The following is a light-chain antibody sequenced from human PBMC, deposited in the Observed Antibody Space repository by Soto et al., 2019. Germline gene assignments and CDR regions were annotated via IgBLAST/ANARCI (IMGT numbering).Light chain of an antibody. V-gene: IGKV1-39*01. CDR3: QQSYSSPPT. CDR1: QSINSF. Sequence: EIQMTQSPSSLSASVGDRVTITCRASQSINSFLNWYQQKPGKAPKLLIYAASSFQSGVPSRFSGSRSGTDFTLTISSLQPEDFATYHCQQSYSSPPTFGQGTKVDIK. CDR2: AAS. J-gene: IGKJ1*01.